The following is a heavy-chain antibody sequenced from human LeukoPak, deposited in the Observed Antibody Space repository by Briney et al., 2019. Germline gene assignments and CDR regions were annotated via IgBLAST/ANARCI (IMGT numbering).Heavy chain of an antibody. CDR3: ARKGAVRSGDYFDY. J-gene: IGHJ4*02. CDR1: GFTYSSYG. D-gene: IGHD1-26*01. Sequence: GGCVTLSCAASGFTYSSYGMPWVRQAPGKGMEWLAVIWCDGSNKYYAVSVEGRFTISRDTYKNTLYLQMNSLRAEDTAVYYCARKGAVRSGDYFDYWGQGTLVAVSS. CDR2: IWCDGSNK. V-gene: IGHV3-33*01.